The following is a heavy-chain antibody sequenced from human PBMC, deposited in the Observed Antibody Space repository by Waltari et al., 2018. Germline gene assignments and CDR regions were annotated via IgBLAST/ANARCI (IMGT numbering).Heavy chain of an antibody. Sequence: QVQLQESGPGLVKPSQTLSLTCTVSGGSISSGSYYWSWIRQPAGKGLEWIGRIYTSGSTNYNPSLKSRVTISVDTSKNQFSLKLSSVTAADTAVYYCARERGNYDILTGPNWYFDLWCRGTLVTVSS. J-gene: IGHJ2*01. CDR2: IYTSGST. D-gene: IGHD3-9*01. CDR3: ARERGNYDILTGPNWYFDL. CDR1: GGSISSGSYY. V-gene: IGHV4-61*02.